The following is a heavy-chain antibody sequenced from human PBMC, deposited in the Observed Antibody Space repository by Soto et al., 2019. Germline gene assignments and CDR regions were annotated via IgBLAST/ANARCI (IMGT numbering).Heavy chain of an antibody. V-gene: IGHV1-18*04. D-gene: IGHD3-3*01. CDR3: ARSYFDSWTEYSTPVKY. CDR1: GYTFANYD. J-gene: IGHJ4*02. Sequence: QVQLVQSAAEVKKPGASVKVSCKASGYTFANYDISWVRQAPGQGLEWMGWISTKSGNTEYAQNGQGRVTLTEDSSTTTVHMELRSLRSADTAVYYCARSYFDSWTEYSTPVKYWGQGTLVAVSS. CDR2: ISTKSGNT.